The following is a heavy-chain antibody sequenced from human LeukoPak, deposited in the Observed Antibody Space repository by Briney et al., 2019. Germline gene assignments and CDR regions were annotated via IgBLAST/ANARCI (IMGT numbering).Heavy chain of an antibody. V-gene: IGHV1-3*01. Sequence: GASVKVSCKASGYTFTSYAMHWVRQAPGQRLEWMGWINAGNGNTKYSQKFQGRVTITRDTSASTAYMELSSLRSEDTAVYYCARAQEIVVVVAATPGGMDVWGKGTTVTVSS. CDR3: ARAQEIVVVVAATPGGMDV. J-gene: IGHJ6*04. CDR1: GYTFTSYA. CDR2: INAGNGNT. D-gene: IGHD2-15*01.